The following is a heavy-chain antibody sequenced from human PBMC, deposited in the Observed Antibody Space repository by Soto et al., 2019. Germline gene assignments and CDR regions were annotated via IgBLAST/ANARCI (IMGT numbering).Heavy chain of an antibody. V-gene: IGHV3-11*01. CDR1: GFTSSDYY. CDR3: ARSLGMGGDGYN. Sequence: QVQLVESGGDLVKPGGSLRLSCAASGFTSSDYYMSWLRQAPGKGLEWVSYIRSSGRTIYYADSVKGRFTISRDNAKNSLYLQMHSLRAEDTAVYYCARSLGMGGDGYNWGQGTLVTVSS. D-gene: IGHD3-16*01. CDR2: IRSSGRTI. J-gene: IGHJ4*02.